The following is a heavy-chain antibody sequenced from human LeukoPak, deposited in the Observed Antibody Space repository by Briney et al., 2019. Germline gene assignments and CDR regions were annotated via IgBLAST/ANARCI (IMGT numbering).Heavy chain of an antibody. CDR3: ARERREQLLPPYTRSVTYFDY. V-gene: IGHV4-39*07. Sequence: SETLSLTCTVSGGSITSNSYYWGWIRQPPGKGLEWIGSSTYSGSTYYNPSLKRRFTISIDASKNQFSLKLSSVTAADTAVYYCARERREQLLPPYTRSVTYFDYWGQGNLVTVSS. J-gene: IGHJ4*02. CDR1: GGSITSNSYY. CDR2: STYSGST. D-gene: IGHD2-2*01.